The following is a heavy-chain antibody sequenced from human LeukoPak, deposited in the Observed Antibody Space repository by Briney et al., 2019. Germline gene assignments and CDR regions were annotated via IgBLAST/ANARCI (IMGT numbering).Heavy chain of an antibody. D-gene: IGHD3-22*01. J-gene: IGHJ4*02. Sequence: ASVKVSCKASGGTFSSYAISWVRQAPGQGLEWMGGIIPIFGTANYAQRFQGRVTITADESTSTAYMELSSLRSEDTAVYYCARVADDSSGYHFDYWGQGTLVTVSS. CDR1: GGTFSSYA. CDR3: ARVADDSSGYHFDY. V-gene: IGHV1-69*13. CDR2: IIPIFGTA.